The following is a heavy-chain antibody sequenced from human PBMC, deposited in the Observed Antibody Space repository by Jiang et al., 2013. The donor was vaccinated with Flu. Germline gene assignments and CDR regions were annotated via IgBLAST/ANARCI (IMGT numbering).Heavy chain of an antibody. V-gene: IGHV6-1*01. J-gene: IGHJ6*03. Sequence: GDSVSSNSAAWNWIRQSPSRGLEWLGRTYYRSKWYNDYAVSVKSRITINPDTSKNQFSLQLNSVTPEDTAVYYCAREATGTTLRYYYMDVWGKGTTVTVSS. CDR2: TYYRSKWYN. CDR3: AREATGTTLRYYYMDV. D-gene: IGHD1-7*01. CDR1: GDSVSSNSAA.